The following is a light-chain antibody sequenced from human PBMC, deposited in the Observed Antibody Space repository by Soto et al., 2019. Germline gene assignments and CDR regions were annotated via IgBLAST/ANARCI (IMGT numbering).Light chain of an antibody. CDR1: QSVGNN. CDR2: ATS. J-gene: IGKJ4*01. V-gene: IGKV3-15*01. CDR3: QQYGDWPLT. Sequence: EIVVTQSPATLSVSPGERATLSCRASQSVGNNFAWYQQKPGQAPRLLIFATSTRATVVPARFSGSGSGTEFTLTIRSLQSEDFAVYYCQQYGDWPLTFGGGAKVEIE.